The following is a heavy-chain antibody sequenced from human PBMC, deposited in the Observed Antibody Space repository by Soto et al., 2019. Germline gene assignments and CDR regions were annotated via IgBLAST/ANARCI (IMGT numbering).Heavy chain of an antibody. CDR3: AKLPGSNYYYYYMDV. Sequence: VQLLESGGGLVQPGGSLRLSCAASGFTFSSYAMSWVRQAPGKGLEWVSAISGSGGRTYYADSVKGRFTISRDNSKNTLYLQMNSLRAEDTAVYYCAKLPGSNYYYYYMDVWGKGTTVTVSS. V-gene: IGHV3-23*01. CDR1: GFTFSSYA. CDR2: ISGSGGRT. D-gene: IGHD3-9*01. J-gene: IGHJ6*03.